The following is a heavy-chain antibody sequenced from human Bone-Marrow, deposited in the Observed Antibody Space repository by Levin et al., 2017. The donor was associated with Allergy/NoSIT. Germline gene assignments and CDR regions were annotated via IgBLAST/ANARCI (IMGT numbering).Heavy chain of an antibody. J-gene: IGHJ3*02. Sequence: SGPTLVKPTQTLTLTCTFSGFSLSSSGVGVGWIRQPPGKALEWLALIYWDDAKRYSPSLKSRLTITKDTSKNQVVLTMTNMDPVDTATDYCVKKGSSDAFDMWGQGTMVTVSS. CDR1: GFSLSSSGVG. D-gene: IGHD2-15*01. CDR3: VKKGSSDAFDM. CDR2: IYWDDAK. V-gene: IGHV2-5*02.